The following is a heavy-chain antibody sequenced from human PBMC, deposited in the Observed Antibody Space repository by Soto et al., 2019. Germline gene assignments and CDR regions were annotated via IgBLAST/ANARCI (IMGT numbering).Heavy chain of an antibody. CDR2: VSGSGENT. CDR1: GFTFSTYG. J-gene: IGHJ4*02. V-gene: IGHV3-23*01. D-gene: IGHD2-2*01. Sequence: EVQVLESGGGLVQPGGSLRLSCAASGFTFSTYGMSWVHQAPGKGLEWVSSVSGSGENTYYAGSVKGRFTISRDNSKNTLHLQMNSLRAEDTALYYCAPISAPSSYGPADNWGQGTLVTVSS. CDR3: APISAPSSYGPADN.